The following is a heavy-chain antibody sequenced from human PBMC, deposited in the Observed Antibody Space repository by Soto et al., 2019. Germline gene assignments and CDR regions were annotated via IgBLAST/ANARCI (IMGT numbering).Heavy chain of an antibody. J-gene: IGHJ5*02. CDR1: VDSVSSNTAS. V-gene: IGHV6-1*01. CDR3: AKGDTIGPKNGYAFEP. Sequence: SETLSLTCAISVDSVSSNTASWNWIRQSPSRGLEWLGRTSFRSKWYNDYAVSVKSRIIINPDTSNNQFSLQLNSVTPEDTAVYFCAKGDTIGPKNGYAFEPWGQGIMVTVSS. D-gene: IGHD5-12*01. CDR2: TSFRSKWYN.